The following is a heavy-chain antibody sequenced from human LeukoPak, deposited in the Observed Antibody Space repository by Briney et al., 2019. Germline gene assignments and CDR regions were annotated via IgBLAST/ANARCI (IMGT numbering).Heavy chain of an antibody. V-gene: IGHV3-30*04. J-gene: IGHJ4*02. Sequence: GGSLRLSCAASGFTFSSYAMHWVRQAPGKGLEWVAVISYDGSNKYYADSVKGRFTISRDNSKNTLYLQMNSLRAEDSAVYYCTDKDYWGQGTLVTVSS. CDR3: TDKDY. CDR2: ISYDGSNK. CDR1: GFTFSSYA.